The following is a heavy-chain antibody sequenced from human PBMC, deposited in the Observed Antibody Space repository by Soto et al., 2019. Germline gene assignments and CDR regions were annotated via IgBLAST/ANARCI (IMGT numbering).Heavy chain of an antibody. CDR3: TRGIWEMATIRPENY. CDR2: IRSKPYGVTT. Sequence: QPGGSLRLSCTGSGFTFGDYAMAWFRQAPGKGLEWVGFIRSKPYGVTTEYAASVKGRFTISRDDSKSIAYLQMNSLTTEDTAMYYCTRGIWEMATIRPENYWGQGTLVTVSS. J-gene: IGHJ4*02. V-gene: IGHV3-49*03. D-gene: IGHD5-12*01. CDR1: GFTFGDYA.